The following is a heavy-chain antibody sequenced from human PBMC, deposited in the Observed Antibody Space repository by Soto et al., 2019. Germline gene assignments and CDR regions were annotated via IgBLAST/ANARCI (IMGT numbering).Heavy chain of an antibody. V-gene: IGHV1-2*02. Sequence: ASVNVSCKASGYTFSAYYMHWVRQAPGEGLEWMGWINPDSGGTTYAQRFQGRVTMTRDTSINTAYMDLSSLRSDDTAVYYCARSMIVVVSWADNGMDVWGQGTTVTV. CDR3: ARSMIVVVSWADNGMDV. CDR1: GYTFSAYY. D-gene: IGHD3-22*01. J-gene: IGHJ6*02. CDR2: INPDSGGT.